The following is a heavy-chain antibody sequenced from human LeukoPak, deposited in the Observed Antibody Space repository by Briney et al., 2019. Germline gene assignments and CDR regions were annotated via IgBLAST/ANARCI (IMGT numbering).Heavy chain of an antibody. V-gene: IGHV3-23*01. CDR3: ARMYYYGSGSTTVFDY. CDR2: ISSSSSTI. Sequence: GSLRLSCAASGFTFSNYAMTWVRQAPGKGLEWVSYISSSSSTIYYADSVKGRFTISRDNSKNTLYLQMNSLRAEDTAVYYCARMYYYGSGSTTVFDYWGQGTLVTVSS. CDR1: GFTFSNYA. D-gene: IGHD3-10*01. J-gene: IGHJ4*02.